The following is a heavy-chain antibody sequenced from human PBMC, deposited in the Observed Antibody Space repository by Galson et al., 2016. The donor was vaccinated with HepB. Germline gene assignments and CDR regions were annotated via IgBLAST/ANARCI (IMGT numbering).Heavy chain of an antibody. J-gene: IGHJ6*02. CDR3: ARLDSSVV. Sequence: SLRLSCAASGFSIYYHWMHWVRQAPGNGLEWVSRINNDETRSHYADSVKGRFTISRDNAKNTLWLQMNRLRVDDTAVYYCARLDSSVVWGRGTTVTVSS. CDR1: GFSIYYHW. D-gene: IGHD5-18*01. V-gene: IGHV3-74*01. CDR2: INNDETRS.